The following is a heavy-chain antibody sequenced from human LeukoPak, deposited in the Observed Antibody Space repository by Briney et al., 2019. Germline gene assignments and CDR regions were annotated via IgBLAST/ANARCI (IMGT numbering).Heavy chain of an antibody. CDR2: ITPLLDST. J-gene: IGHJ4*02. V-gene: IGHV1-69*06. CDR3: TRLVAGGFDS. D-gene: IGHD2-15*01. Sequence: ASVKVSCKFSGGSITNYAISWVRQAPGQGLDWMGRITPLLDSTNYAPKFQGRVTITADKSTNTAFMELSSLTSEDTARYFCTRLVAGGFDSWGQGSLVTVSS. CDR1: GGSITNYA.